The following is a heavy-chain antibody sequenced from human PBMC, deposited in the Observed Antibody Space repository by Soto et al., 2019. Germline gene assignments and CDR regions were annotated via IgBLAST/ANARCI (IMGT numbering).Heavy chain of an antibody. D-gene: IGHD1-26*01. CDR3: ARRCGPVLDY. CDR1: GGSISSYY. CDR2: IYYSGST. Sequence: QVQLQESGPGLVKPSETLSLTCTVSGGSISSYYWSWIRQPPGKGLEWIGYIYYSGSTNYNPTLKSRVTISVDTSKNQFALELSSVTAADTAEYYCARRCGPVLDYWGQGTLVTVSS. J-gene: IGHJ4*02. V-gene: IGHV4-59*08.